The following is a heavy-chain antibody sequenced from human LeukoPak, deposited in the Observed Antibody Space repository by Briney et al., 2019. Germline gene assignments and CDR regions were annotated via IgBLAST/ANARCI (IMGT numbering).Heavy chain of an antibody. CDR2: ISTDGGGT. J-gene: IGHJ4*02. CDR1: GFXFSDYA. D-gene: IGHD3-10*01. CDR3: ARYGSGSYYHY. Sequence: GGSLRLSCAASGFXFSDYAIHWVRQAPGKGLEYVSAISTDGGGTYYVNSVKGRFTISRDNSKNTLYLQMGSLRAEDMAVYYCARYGSGSYYHYWGQGTLVTVSS. V-gene: IGHV3-64*01.